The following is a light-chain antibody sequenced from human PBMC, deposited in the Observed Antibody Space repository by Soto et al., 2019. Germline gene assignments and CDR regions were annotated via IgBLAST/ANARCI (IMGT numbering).Light chain of an antibody. V-gene: IGKV3-15*01. J-gene: IGKJ4*02. Sequence: EILMTQSPATLSVSPGERVILSCRASQSVGSTLAWYQQKPGQAPRLLIRGASTRAPGVPARFSGSGSGTEFPLSISTLQSEDFAVYYCQRYSTSLTFGGGTTLEIK. CDR2: GAS. CDR3: QRYSTSLT. CDR1: QSVGST.